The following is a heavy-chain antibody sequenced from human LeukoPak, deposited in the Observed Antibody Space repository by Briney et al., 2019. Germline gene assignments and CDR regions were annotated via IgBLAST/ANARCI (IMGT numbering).Heavy chain of an antibody. CDR3: ATPFVVVTEGAFDI. Sequence: PGGSLRLSCAASGFTVSSNYMSWVRQAPGKGLEWVSVIYSGGSTYYADSVKGRFTISRDNAKNSLYLQMNSLRAEDTAVYYCATPFVVVTEGAFDIWGQGTMVTVSS. V-gene: IGHV3-53*01. CDR2: IYSGGST. D-gene: IGHD2-21*02. CDR1: GFTVSSNY. J-gene: IGHJ3*02.